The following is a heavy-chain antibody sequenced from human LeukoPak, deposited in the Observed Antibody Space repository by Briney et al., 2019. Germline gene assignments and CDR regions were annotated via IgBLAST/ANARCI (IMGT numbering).Heavy chain of an antibody. V-gene: IGHV3-21*01. J-gene: IGHJ5*02. CDR2: ISSSSSYI. CDR3: ARDRGYDFDWFDP. Sequence: GGSLRLSCAASGFTFSSYSMNWVRQASGKGLEWVSSISSSSSYIYYADSVKGRFTISRDNAKNSLYLQMNSLRAEDTAVYYCARDRGYDFDWFDPWGQGTLVTVSS. D-gene: IGHD5-12*01. CDR1: GFTFSSYS.